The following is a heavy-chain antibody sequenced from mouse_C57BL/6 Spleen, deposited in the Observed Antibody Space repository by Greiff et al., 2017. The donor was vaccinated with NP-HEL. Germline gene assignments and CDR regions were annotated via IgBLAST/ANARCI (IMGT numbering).Heavy chain of an antibody. D-gene: IGHD1-1*01. Sequence: VQLKESGAELAKPGASVKLSCKASGYTFTSYWMHWVKQRPGQGLEWIGYINPSSGYTKYNQKFKDKATLTADKSSSTAYMQLSSLTYEDSAVYYCARGSITTVPYYYAMDYWGQGTSVTVSS. CDR3: ARGSITTVPYYYAMDY. J-gene: IGHJ4*01. V-gene: IGHV1-7*01. CDR1: GYTFTSYW. CDR2: INPSSGYT.